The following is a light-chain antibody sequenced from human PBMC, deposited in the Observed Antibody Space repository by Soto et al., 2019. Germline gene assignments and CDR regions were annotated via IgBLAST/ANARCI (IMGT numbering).Light chain of an antibody. V-gene: IGKV3-20*01. Sequence: EIVLTQSPDTLSLSPGERATLSCRASQSVTSSSLAWYQQKPGQAPRLLIYGASSRATGIPDRFSGSGSGTDFTLTISRLEPEDFAVFYCQQYGSPVTFGQGTRLEIK. J-gene: IGKJ5*01. CDR1: QSVTSSS. CDR2: GAS. CDR3: QQYGSPVT.